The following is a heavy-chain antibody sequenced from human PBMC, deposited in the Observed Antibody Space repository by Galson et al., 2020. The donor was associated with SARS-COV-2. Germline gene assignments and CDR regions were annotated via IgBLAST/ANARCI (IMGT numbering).Heavy chain of an antibody. CDR1: GGSISSYY. J-gene: IGHJ4*02. Sequence: ASETLSLTCTVSGGSISSYYWSWIRQPPGKGLEWIGYIYYSGSTNYNPSLKSRVTISVDTSKNQFSLKLSSVTAADTAVYYCASSRAPKGYFDYWGQGTLVTVSS. CDR3: ASSRAPKGYFDY. CDR2: IYYSGST. V-gene: IGHV4-59*01.